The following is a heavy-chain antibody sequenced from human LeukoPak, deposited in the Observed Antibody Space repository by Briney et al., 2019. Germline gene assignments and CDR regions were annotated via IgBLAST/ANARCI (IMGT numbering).Heavy chain of an antibody. CDR3: ARDSGRVNY. J-gene: IGHJ4*02. CDR2: IWYDGSNK. D-gene: IGHD6-19*01. Sequence: PGRALRLSCAASGFTFSSYGMHWVRQAAGKGLEWVAVIWYDGSNKYYADSVKGRFTISRDNAKNSLFLQMNSLRPEDTAVYYCARDSGRVNYWGQGTLDTVSS. V-gene: IGHV3-33*01. CDR1: GFTFSSYG.